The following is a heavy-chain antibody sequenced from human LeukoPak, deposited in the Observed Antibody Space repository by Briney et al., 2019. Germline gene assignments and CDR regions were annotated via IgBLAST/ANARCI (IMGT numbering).Heavy chain of an antibody. Sequence: PSETLSLTCTVSGGSISSYYWSWIRQPPGKGLEWIGYIYYSGYTNCNPSLKSRVTISVDTSKKQFSLKLSSVTAADTAVYYCARTRSPSGWYASWGQGTLVAVSS. CDR1: GGSISSYY. J-gene: IGHJ4*02. D-gene: IGHD6-19*01. CDR2: IYYSGYT. CDR3: ARTRSPSGWYAS. V-gene: IGHV4-59*08.